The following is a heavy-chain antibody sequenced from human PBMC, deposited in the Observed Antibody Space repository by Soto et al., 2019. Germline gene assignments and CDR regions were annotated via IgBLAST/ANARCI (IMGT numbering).Heavy chain of an antibody. V-gene: IGHV1-69*13. Sequence: ASVKVSCKASGGTFSSYAISWVRQAPGQGLEWMGGIIPIFGTANYAQKFQGRVTITADESTSTAYMELSSLRSEDTAVYYCASAGTCDFRVAERFLNLWGRGTLV. CDR1: GGTFSSYA. J-gene: IGHJ2*01. D-gene: IGHD3-3*01. CDR2: IIPIFGTA. CDR3: ASAGTCDFRVAERFLNL.